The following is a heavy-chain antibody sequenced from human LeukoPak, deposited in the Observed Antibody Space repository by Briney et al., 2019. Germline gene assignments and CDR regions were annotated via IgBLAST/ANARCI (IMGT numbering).Heavy chain of an antibody. Sequence: PSETLSLTCTVSGGSISSYYWSWTRQPPGKGLEWIGYIYYSGSTNYNPSLKSRVTISVDTSKNQFSLKLSSVTAADTAMYYCARADDYVWGSYRYTVYFDYWGQGTLVTVSS. D-gene: IGHD3-16*02. V-gene: IGHV4-59*01. CDR2: IYYSGST. J-gene: IGHJ4*02. CDR3: ARADDYVWGSYRYTVYFDY. CDR1: GGSISSYY.